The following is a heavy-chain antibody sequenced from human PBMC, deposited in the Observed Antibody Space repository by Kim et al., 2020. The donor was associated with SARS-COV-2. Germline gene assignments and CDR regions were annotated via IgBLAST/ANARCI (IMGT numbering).Heavy chain of an antibody. CDR2: IYYSGST. Sequence: SETLSLTCTVSGGSISSYYWSWIRQPPGKGLEWIGYIYYSGSTNYNPSLKSRVTISVDTSKNQFSLKLSSVTAADTAVYYCARDRHGGTIFGVANNWFDP. V-gene: IGHV4-59*13. CDR1: GGSISSYY. CDR3: ARDRHGGTIFGVANNWFDP. D-gene: IGHD3-3*01. J-gene: IGHJ5*02.